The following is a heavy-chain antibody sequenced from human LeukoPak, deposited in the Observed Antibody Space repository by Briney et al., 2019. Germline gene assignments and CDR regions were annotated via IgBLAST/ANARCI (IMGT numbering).Heavy chain of an antibody. V-gene: IGHV1-69*01. J-gene: IGHJ6*02. Sequence: GASVNVSCKASGGTFSSYAISWVRQAPGQGLEWMGGIIPIFGTANYAQKFQGRVTITADESTSTAYMELSSLRSEDTAVYYCATDRKRIAVAGTGYYGMDVWGQGTTVTVSS. CDR2: IIPIFGTA. CDR1: GGTFSSYA. CDR3: ATDRKRIAVAGTGYYGMDV. D-gene: IGHD6-19*01.